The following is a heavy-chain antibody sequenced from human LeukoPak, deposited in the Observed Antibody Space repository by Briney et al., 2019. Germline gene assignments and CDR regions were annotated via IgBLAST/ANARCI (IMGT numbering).Heavy chain of an antibody. CDR3: ASKRWLQSSFDY. J-gene: IGHJ4*02. CDR2: INSDGSST. Sequence: GGSLRLSCAASGFTFSSYSMNWVRQAPGKGLVWVSRINSDGSSTSYADSVKGRFTISRDNAKNTVYLQMNSLRAEDMAVYYCASKRWLQSSFDYWGQGTLVTVSS. CDR1: GFTFSSYS. D-gene: IGHD5-24*01. V-gene: IGHV3-74*01.